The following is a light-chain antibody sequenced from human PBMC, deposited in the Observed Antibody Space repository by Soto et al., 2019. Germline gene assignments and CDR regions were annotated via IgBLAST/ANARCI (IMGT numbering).Light chain of an antibody. CDR3: QQYGASVT. J-gene: IGKJ1*01. CDR2: GAS. Sequence: EIVLTQSPGSLSLSPGEGATLSCRASQSVSSSFFAWYQQKPGQAPSRLIYGASRRGTGVPDRFSGSGSGTDFTLSNSRLEPEDFAVYYCQQYGASVTFGQGAKVEIK. V-gene: IGKV3-20*01. CDR1: QSVSSSF.